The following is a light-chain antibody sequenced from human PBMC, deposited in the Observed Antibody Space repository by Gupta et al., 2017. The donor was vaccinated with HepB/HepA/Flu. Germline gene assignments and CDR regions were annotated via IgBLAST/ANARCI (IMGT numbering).Light chain of an antibody. CDR3: SSYKSNGMRVV. V-gene: IGLV2-14*01. CDR2: EVS. CDR1: SGDVGGYDS. J-gene: IGLJ3*02. Sequence: QSALTQPASVSGSPGQSITVSCTGSSGDVGGYDSVSWYRQHPGKAPQLLRDEVSNRPYGIYNRFSGYKSGNTASLTISGLQAEDEADYYCSSYKSNGMRVVFGGGTKLTVL.